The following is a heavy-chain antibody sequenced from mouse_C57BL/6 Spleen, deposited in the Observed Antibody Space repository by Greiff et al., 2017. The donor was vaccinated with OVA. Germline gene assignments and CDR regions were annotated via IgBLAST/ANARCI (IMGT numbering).Heavy chain of an antibody. V-gene: IGHV1-82*01. D-gene: IGHD1-1*01. J-gene: IGHJ2*01. Sequence: VQLQESGPELVKPGASVKISCKASGYAFSSSWMNWVKQRPGKGLEWIGRIYPGDGDTNYNGKFKGKATLTADKSSSTAYMQLSSLTSEDSAVYFCASIYYYGSSYYFDDWGQGTTLTVSS. CDR2: IYPGDGDT. CDR1: GYAFSSSW. CDR3: ASIYYYGSSYYFDD.